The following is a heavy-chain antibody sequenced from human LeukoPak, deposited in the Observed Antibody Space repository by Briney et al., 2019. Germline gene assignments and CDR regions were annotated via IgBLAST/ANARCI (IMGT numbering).Heavy chain of an antibody. V-gene: IGHV3-30*02. CDR2: IRYDGSNK. Sequence: GGSLRLSCAASGFTFGSYGMHWVRQAPGKGLEWVAFIRYDGSNKYYADSVKGRFTISRDNSKNTLYLQMNSLRAEDTAVYYCAKTSPSYDSSGYFHLSIDYWGQGTLVTVSS. CDR1: GFTFGSYG. CDR3: AKTSPSYDSSGYFHLSIDY. J-gene: IGHJ4*02. D-gene: IGHD3-22*01.